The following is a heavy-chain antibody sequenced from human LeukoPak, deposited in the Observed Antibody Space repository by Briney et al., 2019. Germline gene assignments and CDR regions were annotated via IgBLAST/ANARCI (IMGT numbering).Heavy chain of an antibody. Sequence: GGSLRLSCAASGFTFSSYDMHWVRQSTGKGLEWVSGIGTAGDTYHVGSVKGRFTISRENAKNSLYLQMNSLRAGDTAVYYCVRASRSAAADFDYWGQGTLVTVSS. CDR2: IGTAGDT. CDR3: VRASRSAAADFDY. CDR1: GFTFSSYD. V-gene: IGHV3-13*01. D-gene: IGHD6-13*01. J-gene: IGHJ4*02.